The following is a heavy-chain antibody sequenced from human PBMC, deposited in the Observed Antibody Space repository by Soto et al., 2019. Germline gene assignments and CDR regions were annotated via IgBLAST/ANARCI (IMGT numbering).Heavy chain of an antibody. V-gene: IGHV3-21*01. CDR3: ARQYPSSSRHFDH. D-gene: IGHD6-6*01. J-gene: IGHJ4*02. CDR1: GFPFRTYY. Sequence: GSLRLSCAASGFPFRTYYMIWVRQAPGKGLEWVSSISAGSSNIYYAPSVKGRFTISRDNAKNSLYLQINSLRAEDTAVYYCARQYPSSSRHFDHWGQGTLVTVSS. CDR2: ISAGSSNI.